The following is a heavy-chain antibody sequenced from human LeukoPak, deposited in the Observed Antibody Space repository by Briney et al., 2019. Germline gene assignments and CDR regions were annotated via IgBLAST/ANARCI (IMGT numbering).Heavy chain of an antibody. J-gene: IGHJ4*02. CDR1: GFTFSSYA. V-gene: IGHV3-23*01. CDR2: ISGSGGST. D-gene: IGHD3-22*01. Sequence: GGSLRLSCAASGFTFSSYAVSWVRQAPGKGLEWVSAISGSGGSTYYADSVKGRFTISRDNSKNTLYLQMNSLRAEDTAVYYCAKDPVYYDSSGIADYWGQGTLVTVSS. CDR3: AKDPVYYDSSGIADY.